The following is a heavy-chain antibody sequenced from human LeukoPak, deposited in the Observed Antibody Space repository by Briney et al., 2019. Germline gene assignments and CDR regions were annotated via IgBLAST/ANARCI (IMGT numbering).Heavy chain of an antibody. CDR1: GYSFTSYW. J-gene: IGHJ5*02. CDR2: IYPGDSDT. V-gene: IGHV5-51*01. CDR3: ARLGGYCSCGSCYEGNWFDP. D-gene: IGHD2-15*01. Sequence: GESLQISCKGSGYSFTSYWIGWVRQLPGKGLEWMGIIYPGDSDTRYSPSFQGQVTISADKSISTAYLQWSSLKASDTAMYYCARLGGYCSCGSCYEGNWFDPWGQGTLVTVSS.